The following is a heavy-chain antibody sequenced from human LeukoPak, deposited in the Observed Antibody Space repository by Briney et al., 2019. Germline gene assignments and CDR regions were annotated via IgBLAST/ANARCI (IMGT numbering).Heavy chain of an antibody. CDR1: GGTFSSYA. J-gene: IGHJ6*02. CDR3: ARGSRGSSTSRLRNYYYYGMDV. CDR2: MNPNSGNT. Sequence: ASVKVSCKASGGTFSSYAISWVRQATGQGLEWMGWMNPNSGNTGYAQKFQGRVTMTRNTSISTAYMELSSLRSEDTAVYYCARGSRGSSTSRLRNYYYYGMDVWGQGTTVTVSS. V-gene: IGHV1-8*02. D-gene: IGHD2-2*01.